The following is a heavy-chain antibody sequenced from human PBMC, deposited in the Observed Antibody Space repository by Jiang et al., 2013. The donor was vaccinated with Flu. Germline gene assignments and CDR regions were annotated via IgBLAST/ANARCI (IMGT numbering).Heavy chain of an antibody. CDR1: GGTFNTFT. J-gene: IGHJ5*02. CDR2: IIPVFDMT. D-gene: IGHD4-17*01. V-gene: IGHV1-69*02. CDR3: ATAATVTTLGNWFDP. Sequence: VSCKASGGTFNTFTLTWVRQAPGQGLEWMGRIIPVFDMTNYAQKFQGRVSISADKSANTAYMELSSLTSEDTAIYYCATAATVTTLGNWFDPWGQGTLVTVSS.